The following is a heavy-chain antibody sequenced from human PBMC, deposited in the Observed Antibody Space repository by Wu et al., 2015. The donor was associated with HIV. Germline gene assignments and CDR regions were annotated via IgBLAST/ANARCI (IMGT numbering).Heavy chain of an antibody. D-gene: IGHD3-22*01. CDR1: GDGFTSYA. V-gene: IGHV1-69*12. CDR3: ASSPYDSSGYFYGGFFDY. Sequence: QAQLVQFGDEVKKPGSSVKVTCKASGDGFTSYAVSWVRQAPGQGLEWMGGINPLLGTTHFAQKFQGRVTITADESTSISYMELSSLRSEDTAVYYCASSPYDSSGYFYGGFFDYWGQGTLVPVSS. J-gene: IGHJ4*02. CDR2: INPLLGTT.